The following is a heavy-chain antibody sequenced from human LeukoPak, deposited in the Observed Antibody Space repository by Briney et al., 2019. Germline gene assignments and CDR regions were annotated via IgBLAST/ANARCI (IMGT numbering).Heavy chain of an antibody. V-gene: IGHV3-9*01. D-gene: IGHD3-9*01. J-gene: IGHJ4*02. Sequence: GGSLRLSCAASGFTFDDYAMHWVRQAPGKGLEWVSGISWNSGSIGYADSVKGRFTISRDNAKNTLYVEMNTLRAGDTAVYYCAKWGDYDILTGYYVSDFWGQGTLVTVSP. CDR2: ISWNSGSI. CDR3: AKWGDYDILTGYYVSDF. CDR1: GFTFDDYA.